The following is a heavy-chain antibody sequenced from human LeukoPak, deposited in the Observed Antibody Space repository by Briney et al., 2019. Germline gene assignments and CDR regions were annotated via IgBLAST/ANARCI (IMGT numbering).Heavy chain of an antibody. CDR3: ARVVGTAYFDY. Sequence: PSETLSLTCTVSGGSISSSSYYWGWLRQPPGKGLEWIGSIYYSGSTYYNPSLKSRVTISVDTSKNQFSLKLSSVTAADTAVYYCARVVGTAYFDYWGQGTLVTVSS. CDR1: GGSISSSSYY. D-gene: IGHD5-18*01. J-gene: IGHJ4*02. CDR2: IYYSGST. V-gene: IGHV4-39*07.